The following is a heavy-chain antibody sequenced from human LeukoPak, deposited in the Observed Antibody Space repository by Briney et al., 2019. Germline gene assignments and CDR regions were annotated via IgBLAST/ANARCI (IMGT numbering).Heavy chain of an antibody. CDR3: ASGPTPGVSAAADY. D-gene: IGHD6-13*01. CDR2: ITTTSSTT. Sequence: GGSLRLSCAASGFTFSGYSMHWVRQAPGKGLEWISYITTTSSTTYYIDSVEGRFTISRDNARNSLYLQMNSLRAEDTAVYHCASGPTPGVSAAADYWGQGTLVTVSS. J-gene: IGHJ4*02. CDR1: GFTFSGYS. V-gene: IGHV3-48*01.